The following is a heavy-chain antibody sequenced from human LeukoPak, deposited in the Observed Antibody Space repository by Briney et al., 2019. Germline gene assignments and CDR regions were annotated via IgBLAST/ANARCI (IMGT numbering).Heavy chain of an antibody. V-gene: IGHV3-33*01. J-gene: IGHJ6*02. CDR2: IWYDGSNK. D-gene: IGHD3-3*01. Sequence: PGGSLRLSCAASGFTFSSYGMHWVRQAPGKGLEWVAVIWYDGSNKYYADSVKGRFTISRDNSKNTLCLQMNSLRAEDTAVYYCARGPYYDFWSGFTKDYYYYGMDVWGQGTTVTVSS. CDR1: GFTFSSYG. CDR3: ARGPYYDFWSGFTKDYYYYGMDV.